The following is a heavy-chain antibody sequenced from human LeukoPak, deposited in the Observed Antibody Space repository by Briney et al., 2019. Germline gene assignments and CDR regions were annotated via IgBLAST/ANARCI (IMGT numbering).Heavy chain of an antibody. CDR2: IYSGGST. J-gene: IGHJ4*02. CDR3: ARAPLWFGELDY. D-gene: IGHD3-10*01. Sequence: TGGSLRLSCAAPGFTVSSNYMSWVRQAPGKGLEWVSVIYSGGSTYYADSVKGRFTISRDNSKNTLYLQMNSLRAEDTAVYYCARAPLWFGELDYWGQGTLVTVSS. V-gene: IGHV3-53*01. CDR1: GFTVSSNY.